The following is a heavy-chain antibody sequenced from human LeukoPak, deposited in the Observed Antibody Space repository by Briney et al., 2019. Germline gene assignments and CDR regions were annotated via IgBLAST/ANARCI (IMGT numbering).Heavy chain of an antibody. CDR1: GFTFSTYW. V-gene: IGHV3-7*01. Sequence: GGSLRLSCTVSGFTFSTYWMSWVRQAPGKGLERVANIEHDGSTKFYLDSVKGRFTISRDNAKNSLYLQMNSLRAEDTAVYYCASWSAVPSSDYWGQGTLVTVSS. D-gene: IGHD4-17*01. CDR2: IEHDGSTK. CDR3: ASWSAVPSSDY. J-gene: IGHJ4*02.